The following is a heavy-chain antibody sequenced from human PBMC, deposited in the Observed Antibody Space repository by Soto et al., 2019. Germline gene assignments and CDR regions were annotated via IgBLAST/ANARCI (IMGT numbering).Heavy chain of an antibody. Sequence: EVQLLESGGGLVQPGGSLRLSCAASGFSFRSYAMSWVRQAPGKGLEWVSVVSTSGSSTYYADSVRGRFTISRDNSKNTLYLQMNSLRAEDTALYYCARDRESDAWYEDYWRQGTLVTVSS. J-gene: IGHJ4*02. CDR2: VSTSGSST. V-gene: IGHV3-23*01. CDR1: GFSFRSYA. D-gene: IGHD6-13*01. CDR3: ARDRESDAWYEDY.